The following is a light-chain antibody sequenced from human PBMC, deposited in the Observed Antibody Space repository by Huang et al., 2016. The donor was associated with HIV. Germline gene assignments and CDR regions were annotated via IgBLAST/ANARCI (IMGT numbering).Light chain of an antibody. CDR2: ETF. V-gene: IGKV3-15*01. J-gene: IGKJ2*01. CDR3: QQYHEWPRT. Sequence: ERVLTQSPGTLSVSPGERATLFCRTRQGIGNSLAWYQLKPGQAPRLLIYETFIRASDIPARFSGGGSGIDFTLTISCLQSEDSAVYYCQQYHEWPRTFGQGTKVEIK. CDR1: QGIGNS.